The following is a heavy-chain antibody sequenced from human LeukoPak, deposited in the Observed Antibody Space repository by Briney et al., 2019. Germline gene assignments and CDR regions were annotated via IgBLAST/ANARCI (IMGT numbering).Heavy chain of an antibody. CDR2: IKQDGSEK. D-gene: IGHD5-24*01. CDR1: GFTFSSYW. J-gene: IGHJ4*02. CDR3: ARDGSSGWLPPFDY. Sequence: GSLRLSCAASGFTFSSYWMSWVRQAPGKGLEWVANIKQDGSEKYYVDSVKGRFTIFRDNAKNSLYLQMNSLRAEDTAVYYCARDGSSGWLPPFDYWGQGTLVTVSS. V-gene: IGHV3-7*01.